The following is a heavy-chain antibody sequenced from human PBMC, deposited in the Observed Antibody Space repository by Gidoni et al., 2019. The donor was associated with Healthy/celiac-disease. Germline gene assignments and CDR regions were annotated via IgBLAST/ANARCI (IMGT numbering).Heavy chain of an antibody. CDR2: IWYDGRNE. CDR3: ARPMASYGDYFDY. V-gene: IGHV3-33*08. J-gene: IGHJ4*02. D-gene: IGHD4-17*01. Sequence: QVQLVESGGGVVQPGRSLRLSCAASGFTSSSYGMHWVRQAPGKGLEWVAVIWYDGRNEYYSDSMKGRFTISRDNSKNTRYLQMNSRRAEDTAVYYCARPMASYGDYFDYWGQGTLVTVSA. CDR1: GFTSSSYG.